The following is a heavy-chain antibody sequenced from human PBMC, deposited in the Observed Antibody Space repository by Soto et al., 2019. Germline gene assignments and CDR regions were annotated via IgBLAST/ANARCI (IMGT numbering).Heavy chain of an antibody. CDR3: AKAVARRGY. D-gene: IGHD5-12*01. CDR1: VFTFSSYA. CDR2: ISGSGGST. Sequence: PWWSLRLSCSASVFTFSSYAMSWVRQAPGKGLEWVSAISGSGGSTYYADSVKGRFTISRDNSKNTLYLQMNSLRAEDTAVYYCAKAVARRGYWGQGTLVTVSS. J-gene: IGHJ4*02. V-gene: IGHV3-23*01.